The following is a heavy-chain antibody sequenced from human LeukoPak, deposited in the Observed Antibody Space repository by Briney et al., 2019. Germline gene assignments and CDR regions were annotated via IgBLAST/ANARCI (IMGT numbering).Heavy chain of an antibody. V-gene: IGHV3-74*01. CDR1: GFTFSAYW. CDR3: ARFYGGSALDN. D-gene: IGHD3-16*01. J-gene: IGHJ3*02. CDR2: INSDGFSI. Sequence: GGSLRLSCSASGFTFSAYWMHWVRQAPGKGLVWVSRINSDGFSIAYADSVKGRFTISRDNAKNTLYLHMNSLRAEDTAVYYCARFYGGSALDNWGQGTMVTVSS.